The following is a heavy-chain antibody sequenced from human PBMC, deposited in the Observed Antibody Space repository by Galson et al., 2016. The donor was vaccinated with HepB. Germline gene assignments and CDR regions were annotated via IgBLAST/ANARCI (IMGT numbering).Heavy chain of an antibody. CDR2: ISTSGITI. V-gene: IGHV3-11*01. CDR3: ARQYGGGAHHCDS. Sequence: ASGFTFSNYYMTWIRQAPGKGLESISYISTSGITIYYADSVKGRFTISRDNAKNLLYLQMNSLRAEDTAVYYCARQYGGGAHHCDSWGHGTLVTVSS. D-gene: IGHD3-16*01. CDR1: GFTFSNYY. J-gene: IGHJ5*01.